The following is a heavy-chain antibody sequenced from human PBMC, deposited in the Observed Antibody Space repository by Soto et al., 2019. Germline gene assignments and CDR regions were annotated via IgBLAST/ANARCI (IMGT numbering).Heavy chain of an antibody. Sequence: EVQLVESGGDLVQPGGSLRLSCVASGFTVSGNYMIWVRQAPGKGLEWVSLSYSGGSAYYADSVKGRFTVSRDNSKNTLYLQINSLRAEDTAVYYCASRSVPTMSWFFDLWGRGSLVTVS. CDR3: ASRSVPTMSWFFDL. V-gene: IGHV3-66*01. J-gene: IGHJ2*01. CDR1: GFTVSGNY. CDR2: SYSGGSA. D-gene: IGHD5-12*01.